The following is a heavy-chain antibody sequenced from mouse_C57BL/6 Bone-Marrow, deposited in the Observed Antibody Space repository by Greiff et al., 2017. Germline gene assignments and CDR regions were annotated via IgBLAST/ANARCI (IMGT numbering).Heavy chain of an antibody. CDR3: ARRGAPYYGSSFHWYFDV. CDR1: GFTFSDYY. CDR2: INYDGSST. Sequence: DVMLVESEGGLVQPGSSMKLSCTASGFTFSDYYMAWVRQVPEKGLEWVANINYDGSSTYYLDSLKSRFIISRDNAKNILYLQMSSLKSEDTATYYCARRGAPYYGSSFHWYFDVWGTGTTVTVSS. V-gene: IGHV5-16*01. J-gene: IGHJ1*03. D-gene: IGHD1-1*01.